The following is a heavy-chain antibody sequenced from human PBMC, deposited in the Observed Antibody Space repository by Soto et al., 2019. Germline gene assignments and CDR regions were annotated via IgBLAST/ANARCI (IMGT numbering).Heavy chain of an antibody. D-gene: IGHD2-2*01. Sequence: LRLSCAASGFSFSSYGMHWLRQAAGKGLEWVAVISYDGSNKYYADSVRGRFTISRDNSKNTLYLQMNSLRPEDTAVFYCAKERMEQYQLLPFFDYWGQGTLVTVSS. J-gene: IGHJ4*02. CDR3: AKERMEQYQLLPFFDY. CDR2: ISYDGSNK. V-gene: IGHV3-30*18. CDR1: GFSFSSYG.